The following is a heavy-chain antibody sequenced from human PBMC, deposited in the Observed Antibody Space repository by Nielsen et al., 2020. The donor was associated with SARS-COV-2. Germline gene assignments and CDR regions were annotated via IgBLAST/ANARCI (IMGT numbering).Heavy chain of an antibody. Sequence: SETLSLTCSVSGDYIRSNDYYWGWLRQPPGKGLEWVGSIYYSGSTFYSPSLKSRVTISEDPSKNQFSLKLSAVTAADTAVYYCARRPGHYFDSGGYFYSYYFDYWGQGILVTVSS. CDR1: GDYIRSNDYY. D-gene: IGHD3-22*01. CDR2: IYYSGST. V-gene: IGHV4-39*01. J-gene: IGHJ4*02. CDR3: ARRPGHYFDSGGYFYSYYFDY.